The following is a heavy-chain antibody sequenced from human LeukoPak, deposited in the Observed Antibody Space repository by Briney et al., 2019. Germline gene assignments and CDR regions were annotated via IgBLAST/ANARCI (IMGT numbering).Heavy chain of an antibody. CDR2: IYTSGST. CDR1: GGSISSYY. V-gene: IGHV4-4*07. J-gene: IGHJ4*02. CDR3: ASHPRSGTYSLEL. Sequence: SETLSLTCTVSGGSISSYYWSWIRQPAGKGLEWIGRIYTSGSTNYNPSLKSRVTISVDTSRSQFSLKLSSVTAADTAVYYCASHPRSGTYSLELWGQGTLVTVSS. D-gene: IGHD3-10*01.